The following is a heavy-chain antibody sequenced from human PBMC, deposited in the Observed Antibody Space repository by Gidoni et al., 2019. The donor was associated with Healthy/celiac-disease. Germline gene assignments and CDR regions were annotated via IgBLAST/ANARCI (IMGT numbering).Heavy chain of an antibody. V-gene: IGHV1-2*02. Sequence: QVQLVQSAAAVKKPGASLNVSFKASGYTFTGYYMHWVRQAPGQGLEWMGWINPNSGGTNYEQKFQGRVTMTRDKSISTAYMELSRLRSDDTAVYYCARVIDSSWFDPWGQGTLVTVSS. CDR2: INPNSGGT. CDR3: ARVIDSSWFDP. J-gene: IGHJ5*02. D-gene: IGHD6-13*01. CDR1: GYTFTGYY.